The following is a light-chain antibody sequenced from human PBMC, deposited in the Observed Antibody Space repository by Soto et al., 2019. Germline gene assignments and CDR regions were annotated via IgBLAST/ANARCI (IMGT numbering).Light chain of an antibody. CDR1: SSDVSSYNR. CDR3: NSYTSSNTYV. J-gene: IGLJ1*01. Sequence: QSALTQPPSVSGSPGQSVTISCTGTSSDVSSYNRVSWYQQPPGTAPKLMIYEVNNRPSGVPDRFSGSKSGNTASLTITGLQAEDEADYYCNSYTSSNTYVFGTGTKLTVL. CDR2: EVN. V-gene: IGLV2-18*02.